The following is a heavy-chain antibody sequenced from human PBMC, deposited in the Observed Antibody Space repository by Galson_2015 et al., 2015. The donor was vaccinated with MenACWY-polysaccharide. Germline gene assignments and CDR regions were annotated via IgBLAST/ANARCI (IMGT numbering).Heavy chain of an antibody. Sequence: SLRLSCAASRFNFNTNWMTWVRQAPGKGLEWVALINPDGSQTECVVSVKGRFAISRDNSKNSLFLQMNSLRAEDTAVYYCARDPNWGSSFGPWGQGTLVTVSP. J-gene: IGHJ5*02. CDR3: ARDPNWGSSFGP. V-gene: IGHV3-7*01. D-gene: IGHD7-27*01. CDR2: INPDGSQT. CDR1: RFNFNTNW.